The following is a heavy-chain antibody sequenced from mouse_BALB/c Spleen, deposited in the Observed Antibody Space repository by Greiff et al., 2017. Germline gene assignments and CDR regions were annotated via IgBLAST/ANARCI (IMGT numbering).Heavy chain of an antibody. CDR1: GYSFTSYY. CDR3: TRDGSSYWFAY. V-gene: IGHV1-66*01. CDR2: IFPGSGNT. J-gene: IGHJ3*01. Sequence: VQLVESGPELVKPGASVKISCKASGYSFTSYYIHWVKQRPGQGLEWIGWIFPGSGNTKYKEKFKGKATLTADTASSTTYMQLSSQTSEDSAVYYCTRDGSSYWFAYWGQGTLVTVSA. D-gene: IGHD1-1*01.